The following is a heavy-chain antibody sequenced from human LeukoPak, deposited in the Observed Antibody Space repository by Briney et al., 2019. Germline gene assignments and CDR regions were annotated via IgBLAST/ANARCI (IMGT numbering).Heavy chain of an antibody. J-gene: IGHJ4*02. V-gene: IGHV3-30*18. CDR3: AKGQGYSSGWYCFDY. Sequence: PGGSLRLSCAASGFTFSSYGMHWVRQAPGKGLEWVAVISYDGSNKYYADSVKGRFTISRDNSKNTLYLQMNSLRAEDTAVYYCAKGQGYSSGWYCFDYWGQGTLVTVSS. CDR1: GFTFSSYG. D-gene: IGHD6-19*01. CDR2: ISYDGSNK.